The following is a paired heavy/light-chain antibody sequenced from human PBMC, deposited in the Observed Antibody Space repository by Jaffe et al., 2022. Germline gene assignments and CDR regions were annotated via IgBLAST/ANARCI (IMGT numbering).Heavy chain of an antibody. CDR2: ITGSSGKS. J-gene: IGHJ4*01. D-gene: IGHD1-1*01. CDR3: AKDWNSWSDDLNLFDY. CDR1: GFTFSTYA. Sequence: EVQLLESGGDLVQPGGSLRLSCVVSGFTFSTYAMSWVRQAPGKGLEWVSSITGSSGKSSYTDSVKGRFAISRDNSKNTLYLQMNSLGVEDTAVYYCAKDWNSWSDDLNLFDYWGHGTLVTVSS. V-gene: IGHV3-23*01.
Light chain of an antibody. J-gene: IGKJ2*01. V-gene: IGKV3-15*01. CDR1: QSVGIN. Sequence: ETMMTQSPATLSVSAGESATLSCRASQSVGINLAWYQQKPGQAPRLLIYGASTRATGIPARFSGSGSGTEFTLTISSLQSADFAVYYCQQYHNWPPYTFGQGTKLEIK. CDR2: GAS. CDR3: QQYHNWPPYT.